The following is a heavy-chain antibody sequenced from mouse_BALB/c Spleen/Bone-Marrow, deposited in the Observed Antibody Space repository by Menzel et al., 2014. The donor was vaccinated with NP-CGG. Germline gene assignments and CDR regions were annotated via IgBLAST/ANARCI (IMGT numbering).Heavy chain of an antibody. V-gene: IGHV7-3*02. Sequence: EVQGVESGGGLVQPGGSLRLSCATSGFTFTDYYMNWVRQPPGKALEWLGFIRNKAYSYTTEYCASVKGRFTISRDNSQSILYLQMNTLRAEDSATYYCARDMGGLLFDYWGQGTTLTVSS. CDR3: ARDMGGLLFDY. D-gene: IGHD2-3*01. CDR2: IRNKAYSYTT. CDR1: GFTFTDYY. J-gene: IGHJ2*01.